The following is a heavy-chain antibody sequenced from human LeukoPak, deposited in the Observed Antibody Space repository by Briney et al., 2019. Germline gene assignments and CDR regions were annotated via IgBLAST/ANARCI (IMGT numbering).Heavy chain of an antibody. CDR1: GYTFTGYY. D-gene: IGHD3-16*01. V-gene: IGHV1-2*02. CDR3: ARDGLGDYYYYGMDV. J-gene: IGHJ6*02. CDR2: INPNSGGT. Sequence: GASVKVSCKASGYTFTGYYMHWVRQAPGQGLEWMGWINPNSGGTNYAQKFQGRVTMTRDTSISTAYMELSRLRSGDTAVYYCARDGLGDYYYYGMDVWGQGTTVTVSS.